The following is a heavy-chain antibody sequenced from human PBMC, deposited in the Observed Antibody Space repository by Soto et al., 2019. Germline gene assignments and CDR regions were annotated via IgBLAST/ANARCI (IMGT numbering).Heavy chain of an antibody. J-gene: IGHJ5*02. CDR1: GSAFRSYW. D-gene: IGHD2-8*02. CDR3: ARGYCTATICDPWFDP. Sequence: GASLKISCQGSGSAFRSYWIAWVRQMPGKGLEWMGIIYPGDSDTRYSQSFQGQVTISVEKSITTAYLQWSRLKASDTAMYYWARGYCTATICDPWFDPWGQGTLVTVSS. V-gene: IGHV5-51*01. CDR2: IYPGDSDT.